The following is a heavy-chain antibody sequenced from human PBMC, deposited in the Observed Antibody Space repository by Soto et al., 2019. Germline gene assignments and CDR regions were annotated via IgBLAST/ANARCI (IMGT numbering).Heavy chain of an antibody. Sequence: GGSLRLSCAASGFTFSSYAMHWVRQAPGKGLEWVAVISYDGSNKYYADSVKGRFTISRDNSKNTLYLQMNSLRAEDTAVYYCARGYSSGWYVGYYGMDVRGQRTTVTVSS. CDR1: GFTFSSYA. J-gene: IGHJ6*02. CDR3: ARGYSSGWYVGYYGMDV. V-gene: IGHV3-30-3*01. D-gene: IGHD6-19*01. CDR2: ISYDGSNK.